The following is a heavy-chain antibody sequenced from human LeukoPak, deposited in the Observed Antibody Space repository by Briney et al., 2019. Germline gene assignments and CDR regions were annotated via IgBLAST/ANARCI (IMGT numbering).Heavy chain of an antibody. J-gene: IGHJ4*02. CDR2: IYYSGST. D-gene: IGHD6-13*01. CDR1: GGSISSYY. V-gene: IGHV4-59*01. Sequence: SETLSLTCTVSGGSISSYYWSWIRQPPGKGLEWIGYIYYSGSTNCNPSLKSRVTISVDTSKNQFSLKLSSVTAADTAVYYCARGQQQLGNFDYWGQGTLVTVSS. CDR3: ARGQQQLGNFDY.